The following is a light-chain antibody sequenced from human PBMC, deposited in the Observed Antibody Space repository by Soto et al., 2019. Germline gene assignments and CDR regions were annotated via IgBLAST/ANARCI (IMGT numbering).Light chain of an antibody. CDR2: GVS. CDR3: HQYYYSPLT. V-gene: IGKV3-20*01. J-gene: IGKJ5*01. CDR1: QSVSGNY. Sequence: EIVLTQSPGTLSLSPGERATLSCRASQSVSGNYLGWYQQKRGQAPRLLIYGVSSRATGIPDRFSGSGSGTDFTLTISRLEPEDFAVYYCHQYYYSPLTFGQGTRLEIK.